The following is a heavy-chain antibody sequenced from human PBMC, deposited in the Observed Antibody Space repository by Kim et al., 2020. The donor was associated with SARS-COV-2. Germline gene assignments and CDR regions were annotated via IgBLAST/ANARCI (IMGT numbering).Heavy chain of an antibody. D-gene: IGHD2-15*01. J-gene: IGHJ4*02. CDR3: AREKFIGSFDY. Sequence: SEILSLTCTVSGDYINDYYWNWIRRPPGRGLEWIGYIYYSGDTKYNPSLESRVTISVDRSQHQFSLRLTSVTDADTAVYYCAREKFIGSFDYWGQGSLVAVSS. V-gene: IGHV4-59*01. CDR2: IYYSGDT. CDR1: GDYINDYY.